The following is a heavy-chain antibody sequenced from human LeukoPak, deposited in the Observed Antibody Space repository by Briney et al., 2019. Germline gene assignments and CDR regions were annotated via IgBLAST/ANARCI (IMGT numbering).Heavy chain of an antibody. CDR1: GYSFTNHW. V-gene: IGHV5-51*01. Sequence: ESLKISCKGSGYSFTNHWIAWVRQLPGKGLEWMGSNYPGDSDTRYSPSFQGQVTISADKSISTAYLQWSSLRASDTAMYYCARPNYYAASAFDFWGQGTLVTVSS. D-gene: IGHD3-10*01. J-gene: IGHJ4*02. CDR3: ARPNYYAASAFDF. CDR2: NYPGDSDT.